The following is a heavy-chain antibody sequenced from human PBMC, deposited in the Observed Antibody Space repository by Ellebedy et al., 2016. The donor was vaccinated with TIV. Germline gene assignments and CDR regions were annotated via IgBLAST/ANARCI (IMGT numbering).Heavy chain of an antibody. J-gene: IGHJ3*02. CDR3: AKDLGTTVVTIYAFDI. CDR2: ISYDGSNK. V-gene: IGHV3-30*18. Sequence: GGSLRLSXAASGFTFSSYGMHWVRQAPGKGLEWVAVISYDGSNKYYADSVKGRFTISRDNSKNTLYLQMNSLRAEDTAVYYCAKDLGTTVVTIYAFDIWGQGTMVTVSS. CDR1: GFTFSSYG. D-gene: IGHD4-23*01.